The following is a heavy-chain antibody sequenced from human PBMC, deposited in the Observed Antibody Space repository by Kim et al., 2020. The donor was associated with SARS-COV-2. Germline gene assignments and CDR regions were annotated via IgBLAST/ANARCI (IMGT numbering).Heavy chain of an antibody. CDR2: ISSRGDYI. CDR1: GFTFSSYT. CDR3: ARDRDYYDSSGLMY. Sequence: GGSLRLSCAASGFTFSSYTMNWVRQAPGTGLEWVSSISSRGDYIFYADSVKGRFTISRDNTKNSLYLQMNSLRADDTAVYYCARDRDYYDSSGLMYWGQGTLVTVSS. D-gene: IGHD3-22*01. V-gene: IGHV3-21*01. J-gene: IGHJ4*02.